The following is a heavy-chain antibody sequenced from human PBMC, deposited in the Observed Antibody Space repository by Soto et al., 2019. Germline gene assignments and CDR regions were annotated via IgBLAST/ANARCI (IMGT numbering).Heavy chain of an antibody. CDR3: ARDRGSYALDY. CDR2: ISAYNGNT. CDR1: GYTFTSYG. J-gene: IGHJ4*02. Sequence: QVKLVQSGAEVKKPGASVKVSCKASGYTFTSYGISWVRQDTGQGIEWMGWISAYNGNTNYALKLQGRVTMTTDTSTSTDYMELSSLRSDDTAVYYCARDRGSYALDYWGQGTLVTVSS. D-gene: IGHD1-26*01. V-gene: IGHV1-18*01.